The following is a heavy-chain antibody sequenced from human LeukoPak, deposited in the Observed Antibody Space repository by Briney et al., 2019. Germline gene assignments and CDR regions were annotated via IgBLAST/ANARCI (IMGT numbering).Heavy chain of an antibody. CDR2: IKQDGSEK. J-gene: IGHJ6*03. D-gene: IGHD4-17*01. CDR1: GFTFSNYW. V-gene: IGHV3-7*01. Sequence: GGSLRLSCAASGFTFSNYWMSWVRQAPGKGLEWVANIKQDGSEKYYVGSVEGRFTISRDNAKNSLYLQMNSLRAEDTAVYYCARGPNTDYGRRYYYYMDVWGKGTTVTVSS. CDR3: ARGPNTDYGRRYYYYMDV.